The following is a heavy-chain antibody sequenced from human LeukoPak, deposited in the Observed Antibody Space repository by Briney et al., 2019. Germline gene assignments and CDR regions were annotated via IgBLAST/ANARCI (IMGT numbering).Heavy chain of an antibody. CDR3: ARVRPGGYYDSSGYYEIDY. CDR2: ISAYNGNT. CDR1: GYTFTSYG. V-gene: IGHV1-18*01. D-gene: IGHD3-22*01. J-gene: IGHJ4*02. Sequence: ASVKVSCTASGYTFTSYGISWVRQAPGQGLEWMGWISAYNGNTNYAQKLQGRVTMTTDTSTSTAYMELRSLRSDDTAVYYCARVRPGGYYDSSGYYEIDYWGQGTLVTVSS.